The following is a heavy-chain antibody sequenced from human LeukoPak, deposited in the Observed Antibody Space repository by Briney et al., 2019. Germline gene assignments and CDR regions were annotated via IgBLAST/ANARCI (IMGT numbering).Heavy chain of an antibody. J-gene: IGHJ4*02. Sequence: GGSLRLSCTTSGLNFRAYWMGWVRQAPGKGLEWVANIHQHGSKENYLNSVKGRFTISRDNAKSSIYLQMNSLRAEDTAVYYCAKDLGSSGWYIDYWGQGTLVTVSS. V-gene: IGHV3-7*03. CDR3: AKDLGSSGWYIDY. D-gene: IGHD6-19*01. CDR2: IHQHGSKE. CDR1: GLNFRAYW.